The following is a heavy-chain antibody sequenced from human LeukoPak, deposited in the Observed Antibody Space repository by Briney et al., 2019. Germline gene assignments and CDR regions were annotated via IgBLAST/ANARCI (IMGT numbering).Heavy chain of an antibody. D-gene: IGHD6-13*01. V-gene: IGHV4-34*01. J-gene: IGHJ5*02. Sequence: PSETLSLTCAVYGGSFSGYYWSWIRQPPGKGLEWIGEINHSGSTNYNPSLKSRVTISVDTSKNQFSLKLSSVTAADTAVYYCARGYSSSWYVWFEPWGQGTLVTVSS. CDR3: ARGYSSSWYVWFEP. CDR1: GGSFSGYY. CDR2: INHSGST.